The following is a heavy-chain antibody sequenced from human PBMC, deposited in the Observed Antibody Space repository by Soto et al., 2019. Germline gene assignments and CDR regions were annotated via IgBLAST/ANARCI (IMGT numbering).Heavy chain of an antibody. V-gene: IGHV4-59*01. J-gene: IGHJ4*02. D-gene: IGHD4-17*01. CDR1: TGSMRTYY. CDR3: ARDDTTGLFDF. Sequence: LSLTCSVSTGSMRTYYWTWIRQSPGKGLEWIGQISHTGRTKYNPSLESRVTISVDTSRKQFSLRLTSVTAADTALYYCARDDTTGLFDFWGQGTLVTVSS. CDR2: ISHTGRT.